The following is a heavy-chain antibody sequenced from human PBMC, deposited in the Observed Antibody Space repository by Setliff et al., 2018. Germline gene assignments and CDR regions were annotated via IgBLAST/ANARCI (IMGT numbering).Heavy chain of an antibody. V-gene: IGHV4-39*01. Sequence: PSEPLSLTCTVSGGSISSGTYYWGWIRQPPGKGLEWIGSIHYSGSTYYNPSLKSRVTVSVDTSKNQFSLKLSSVTAADTAVYYCAKHDGRSSFDYWGQGTLVTVSS. D-gene: IGHD6-6*01. J-gene: IGHJ4*02. CDR1: GGSISSGTYY. CDR3: AKHDGRSSFDY. CDR2: IHYSGST.